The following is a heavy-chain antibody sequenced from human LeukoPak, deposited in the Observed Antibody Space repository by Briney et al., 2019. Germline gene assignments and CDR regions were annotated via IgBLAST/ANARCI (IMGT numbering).Heavy chain of an antibody. CDR3: AKASRDNCYSSTDW. D-gene: IGHD2-15*01. CDR2: IRDGGGST. CDR1: GFTFSSYA. V-gene: IGHV3-23*01. J-gene: IGHJ4*02. Sequence: GGSLRLSCAASGFTFSSYAMSWVRQAPGKGLEWVSVIRDGGGSTYYADSVKGRFTISRDNSKNTLFLQMNSLRAEDTAMYYCAKASRDNCYSSTDWWSQGTLVTVSS.